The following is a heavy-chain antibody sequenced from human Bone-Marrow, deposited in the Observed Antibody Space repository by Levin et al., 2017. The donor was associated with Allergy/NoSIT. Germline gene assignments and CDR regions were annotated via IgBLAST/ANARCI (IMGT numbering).Heavy chain of an antibody. CDR1: GGTFSDFP. CDR2: TTPIVGVT. Sequence: SVKVSCKASGGTFSDFPITWVRQAPGQGLEWMGKTTPIVGVTNYAQNFQGRVTFTADKATSTAFMELSSLRSEDTATYYCARGGDWYSNWGQGTLVTVSS. CDR3: ARGGDWYSN. V-gene: IGHV1-69*04. D-gene: IGHD2-21*02. J-gene: IGHJ4*02.